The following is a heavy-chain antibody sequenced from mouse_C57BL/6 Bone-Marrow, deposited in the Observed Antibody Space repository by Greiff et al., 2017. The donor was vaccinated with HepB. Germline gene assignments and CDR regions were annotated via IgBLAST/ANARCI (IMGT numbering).Heavy chain of an antibody. V-gene: IGHV1-81*01. Sequence: QVQLQQSGAELARPGASVKLSCKASGYTFTSYGISWVKQRTGQGLEWIGEIYPRSGNNYYNEKFKGKATLTADKSSSTAYMELRSLTSEDSAVYFCARSYLVWGTGTTVTVSS. CDR2: IYPRSGNN. J-gene: IGHJ1*03. CDR1: GYTFTSYG. D-gene: IGHD5-5*01. CDR3: ARSYLV.